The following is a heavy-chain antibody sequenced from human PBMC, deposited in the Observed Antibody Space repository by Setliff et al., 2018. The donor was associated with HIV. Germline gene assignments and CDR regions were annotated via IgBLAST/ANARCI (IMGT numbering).Heavy chain of an antibody. CDR1: GGSISSHY. V-gene: IGHV4-59*08. D-gene: IGHD3-10*02. CDR3: ARPTSGSNSPYVD. Sequence: SETLSLTCTVSGGSISSHYWSWIRQPPGKGLEWIGYIYYSGSTNYNPSLKSRVTISVDTSKNQFSLRLSSVTAADTAIYYCARPTSGSNSPYVDWGQGTLVTVSS. J-gene: IGHJ4*01. CDR2: IYYSGST.